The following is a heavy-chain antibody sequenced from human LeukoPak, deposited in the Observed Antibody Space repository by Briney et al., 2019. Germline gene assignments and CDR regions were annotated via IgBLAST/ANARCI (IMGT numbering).Heavy chain of an antibody. V-gene: IGHV3-7*01. D-gene: IGHD5-24*01. J-gene: IGHJ4*02. Sequence: GGSLRLSCATSGLAFSNFWMYWVRQAPGKGLEWVASIKPDGSEDFYADSVKGRFNISRDNAKDSLFLQMTNLKAEDTAVYYCAVDRRFKIFDYWGQGTLVTVSS. CDR1: GLAFSNFW. CDR2: IKPDGSED. CDR3: AVDRRFKIFDY.